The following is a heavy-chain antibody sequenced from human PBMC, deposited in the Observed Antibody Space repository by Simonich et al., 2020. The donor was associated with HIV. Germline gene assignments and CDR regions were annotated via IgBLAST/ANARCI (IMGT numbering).Heavy chain of an antibody. Sequence: QVQLQQWGAGLLKPSETLSLTCAVYGGSFSGYYWSWICQPPGKGLEWIGEINHSGITNYKSSLNSRATISVDKSKNQFSRKLSSVTAADTAIYYCARRDRELILYFDYWGQGNLVTVSS. J-gene: IGHJ4*02. CDR1: GGSFSGYY. CDR3: ARRDRELILYFDY. V-gene: IGHV4-34*01. D-gene: IGHD3-3*01. CDR2: INHSGIT.